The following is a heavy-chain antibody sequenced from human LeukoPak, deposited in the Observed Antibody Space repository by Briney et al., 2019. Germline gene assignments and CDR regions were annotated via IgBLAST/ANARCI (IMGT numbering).Heavy chain of an antibody. Sequence: GGSLRLSCAASGFTFSSYSRNWVRQAPGKGLEWVSSISSSSYIYYADSVKGRFTISRDNAKNSLYLQMNSLRAEDTAVYYCARESGGSGSYTWFDPWGQGTLVTVSS. D-gene: IGHD3-10*01. CDR3: ARESGGSGSYTWFDP. CDR2: ISSSSYI. J-gene: IGHJ5*02. V-gene: IGHV3-21*01. CDR1: GFTFSSYS.